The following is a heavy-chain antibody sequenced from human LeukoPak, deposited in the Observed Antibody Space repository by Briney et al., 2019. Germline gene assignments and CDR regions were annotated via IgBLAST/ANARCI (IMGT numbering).Heavy chain of an antibody. CDR3: ASGYYDSSGYYSVDY. CDR1: GGSISSGDYY. J-gene: IGHJ4*02. V-gene: IGHV4-30-4*01. Sequence: SETLSLTCTVSGGSISSGDYYWSWIRQPPGKGLEWIGYIYYSGSTYYNPSLKSRVTISVDTPKNQFSLKLSSVTAADTAVYYCASGYYDSSGYYSVDYWGQGTLVTVSS. CDR2: IYYSGST. D-gene: IGHD3-22*01.